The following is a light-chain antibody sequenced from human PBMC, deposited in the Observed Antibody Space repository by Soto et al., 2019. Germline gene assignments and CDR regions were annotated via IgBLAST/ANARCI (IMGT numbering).Light chain of an antibody. J-gene: IGLJ1*01. CDR2: EVS. Sequence: QSALTQPPSASGSPGQSVTISCTGTSSDVGGYNYVSWYQQHPGKAPKLMIYEVSERPSGVPDRFSGSKSGNTASLTVSGLQAEDEADYCCSSYAGSNNFVFGTGTKLTVL. V-gene: IGLV2-8*01. CDR3: SSYAGSNNFV. CDR1: SSDVGGYNY.